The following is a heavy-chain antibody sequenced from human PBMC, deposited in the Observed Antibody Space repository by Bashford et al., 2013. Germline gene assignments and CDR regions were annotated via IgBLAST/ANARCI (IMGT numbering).Heavy chain of an antibody. CDR1: DASISDYQ. CDR3: ARIDPSDYGDNSPYDAFDI. CDR2: IDWDDDK. D-gene: IGHD4-23*01. Sequence: TLSLTCTISDASISDYQWSWIRQPPGKGLEWIARIDWDDDKFYSTSLKTRLTISKDTSKNQVVLTMTNMDPVDTATYSCARIDPSDYGDNSPYDAFDIWGQGTMVTVSS. V-gene: IGHV2-70*04. J-gene: IGHJ3*02.